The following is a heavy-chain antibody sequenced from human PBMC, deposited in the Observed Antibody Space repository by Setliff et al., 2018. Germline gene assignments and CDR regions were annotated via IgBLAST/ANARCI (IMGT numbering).Heavy chain of an antibody. Sequence: PSETLSLSCEASGFTFSRYSINWVRQAPGKGLEWVSSISSSGNYIYYADSVKGRFTISRDNAKNSLYLQMNSLRAEDTAVYYCAREGDYSGYDDDAFDYWGQGTLVTVSS. V-gene: IGHV3-21*01. CDR3: AREGDYSGYDDDAFDY. CDR2: ISSSGNYI. D-gene: IGHD5-12*01. J-gene: IGHJ4*02. CDR1: GFTFSRYS.